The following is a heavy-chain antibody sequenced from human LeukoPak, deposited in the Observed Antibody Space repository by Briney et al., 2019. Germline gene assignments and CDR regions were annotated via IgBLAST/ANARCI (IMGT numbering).Heavy chain of an antibody. CDR1: GFTFRNYT. V-gene: IGHV3-23*01. CDR3: AKSVASSHILGY. Sequence: PGGSLRLSCAASGFTFRNYTMTWVRQAPGKGLEWVSAISGSGGSTYYADSVKGRFTISRDTSKNTLFLQMNSLRADDSAVYYCAKSVASSHILGYWGQGTLVTVSS. J-gene: IGHJ4*02. D-gene: IGHD2-21*01. CDR2: ISGSGGST.